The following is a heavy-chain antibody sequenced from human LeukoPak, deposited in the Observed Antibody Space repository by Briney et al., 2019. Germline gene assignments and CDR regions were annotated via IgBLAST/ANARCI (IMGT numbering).Heavy chain of an antibody. Sequence: GGSLRLSCAASGSTFSSYSMNWVRQAPGKGLEWVSSISSSSSYIYYADSVKGRFTISRDNAKNSLYLQMNSLRAEDTAVYYCARLWPLPYYYYMDVWGKGTTVTVSS. D-gene: IGHD5-18*01. J-gene: IGHJ6*03. CDR3: ARLWPLPYYYYMDV. V-gene: IGHV3-21*01. CDR2: ISSSSSYI. CDR1: GSTFSSYS.